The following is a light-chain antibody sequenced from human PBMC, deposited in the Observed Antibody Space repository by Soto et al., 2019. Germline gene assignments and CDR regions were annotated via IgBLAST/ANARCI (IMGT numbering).Light chain of an antibody. Sequence: DIQMTQSPSILSAVVGDRVTVTCRAIQSVNTWLAWYQQRPGEVPKVLIYRASNLERGVPSRFSGGGSGTEFTLTISGLQPEDFATYYFQQYYYFPWTFGQGTKVEVK. V-gene: IGKV1-5*03. CDR1: QSVNTW. CDR2: RAS. CDR3: QQYYYFPWT. J-gene: IGKJ1*01.